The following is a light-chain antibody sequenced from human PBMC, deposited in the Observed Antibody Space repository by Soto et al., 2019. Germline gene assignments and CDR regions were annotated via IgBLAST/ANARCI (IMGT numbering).Light chain of an antibody. CDR2: DAS. CDR1: QSVGRS. V-gene: IGKV3-11*01. Sequence: EIVLTQSPGTLSLSPGERATLSCRASQSVGRSLAWYQQKPGQAPRLLIYDASNRATGFPARFSGSGSGTDFTLTISSLEPEDFAVYYCQQGSTWPTTLGQGPRLEIK. J-gene: IGKJ5*01. CDR3: QQGSTWPTT.